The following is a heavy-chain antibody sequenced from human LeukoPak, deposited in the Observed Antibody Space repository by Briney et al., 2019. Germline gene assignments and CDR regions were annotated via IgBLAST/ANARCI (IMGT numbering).Heavy chain of an antibody. D-gene: IGHD2-15*01. CDR3: GRGTIAVVAADLRTDQ. J-gene: IGHJ4*02. Sequence: ASVKVSCKASGYTFTGYYMHWIRQAPGHGLEWMAWINPNSGGTNSAQKFQGRVIMTRDTSISTAYMELSSLTFDDTAVYYCGRGTIAVVAADLRTDQWGQGTLVIVSS. CDR1: GYTFTGYY. V-gene: IGHV1-2*02. CDR2: INPNSGGT.